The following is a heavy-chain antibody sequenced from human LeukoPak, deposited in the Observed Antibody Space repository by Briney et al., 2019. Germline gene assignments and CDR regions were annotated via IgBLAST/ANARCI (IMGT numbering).Heavy chain of an antibody. Sequence: PSETLSLTCAVSGGSISSSNWWSWVRQPPGKGLEWIGSIYHTGSAYYNPSLKSRVIISVDASKNQFSLKMNSVTAADTAVYYCARSHYVSGSQGGMDVWGKGTTVTVSS. V-gene: IGHV4-4*02. CDR2: IYHTGSA. J-gene: IGHJ6*04. D-gene: IGHD3-10*01. CDR3: ARSHYVSGSQGGMDV. CDR1: GGSISSSNW.